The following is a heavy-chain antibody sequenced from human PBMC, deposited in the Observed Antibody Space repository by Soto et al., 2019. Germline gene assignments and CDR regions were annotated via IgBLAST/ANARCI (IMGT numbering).Heavy chain of an antibody. CDR1: GFSLSTSGVG. Sequence: QITLKESGPTLVKPTQTLTLTCTFSGFSLSTSGVGVGWIRQPPGKALEWLALIYWDDDKRYSPSLKSRLTITKDNSKNQVVLTMTNMDPVDTATYYCALALMSSSWYPTWFDPWGQGTLVTVSS. V-gene: IGHV2-5*02. D-gene: IGHD6-13*01. CDR2: IYWDDDK. J-gene: IGHJ5*02. CDR3: ALALMSSSWYPTWFDP.